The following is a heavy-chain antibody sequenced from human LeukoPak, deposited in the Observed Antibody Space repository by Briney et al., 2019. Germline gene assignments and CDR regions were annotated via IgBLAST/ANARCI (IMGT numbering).Heavy chain of an antibody. V-gene: IGHV3-48*03. CDR1: GFTFSTFE. CDR3: ARLEYYYVSGNYYKLFDY. D-gene: IGHD3-10*01. J-gene: IGHJ4*02. Sequence: GGSLRLSCAASGFTFSTFELNWVRQAPGKGLEWVSYISSSGTTVYYADSVKGRFTISRDNARSALYLQMNSLRDEDTAVYYCARLEYYYVSGNYYKLFDYWGQGTLVTVCS. CDR2: ISSSGTTV.